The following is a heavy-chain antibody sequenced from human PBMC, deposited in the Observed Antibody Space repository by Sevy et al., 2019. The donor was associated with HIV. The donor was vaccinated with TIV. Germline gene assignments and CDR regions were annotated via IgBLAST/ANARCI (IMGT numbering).Heavy chain of an antibody. CDR3: ARDLGLTIFGYYGMDV. V-gene: IGHV3-30-3*01. J-gene: IGHJ6*02. CDR2: ISYDGSNK. Sequence: GGSLRLSCAASGFTFSSYAMHWVRQAPGKGLEWVVVISYDGSNKYYADSVKGRFTISRDNSKNTLYLQMNSLRAEDTAVYYCARDLGLTIFGYYGMDVWGQGTTVTVSS. D-gene: IGHD3-3*01. CDR1: GFTFSSYA.